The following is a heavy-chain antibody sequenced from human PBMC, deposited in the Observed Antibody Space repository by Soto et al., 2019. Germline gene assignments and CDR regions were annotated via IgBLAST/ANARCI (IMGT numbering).Heavy chain of an antibody. CDR1: GYSFTSYW. D-gene: IGHD3-10*01. CDR3: ARLPLYGSGSYYSWFDP. J-gene: IGHJ5*02. Sequence: PGESLKISCKGSGYSFTSYWICCFRQMPVKVLEWMGIIYPGDSDTRYSPSFQGQVTISADKSISTAYLQWSSLKASDTAMYYCARLPLYGSGSYYSWFDPWGQGTLVTVSS. CDR2: IYPGDSDT. V-gene: IGHV5-51*01.